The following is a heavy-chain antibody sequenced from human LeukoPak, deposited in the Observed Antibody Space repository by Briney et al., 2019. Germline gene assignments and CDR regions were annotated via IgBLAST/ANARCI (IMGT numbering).Heavy chain of an antibody. CDR2: IKTDGSET. D-gene: IGHD2-15*01. CDR1: GFSFSNYW. Sequence: PGGSLRFSCAASGFSFSNYWMGWVRQAPGKGLACVANIKTDGSETYYVDSVKGRFTISRDNSKNTLYLQMNSLRAEDTAVYYCARDSSRWYFDYWGQGILVAVSS. J-gene: IGHJ4*02. V-gene: IGHV3-7*01. CDR3: ARDSSRWYFDY.